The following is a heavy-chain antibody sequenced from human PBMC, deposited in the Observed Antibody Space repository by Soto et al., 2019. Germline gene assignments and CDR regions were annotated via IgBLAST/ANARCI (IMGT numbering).Heavy chain of an antibody. D-gene: IGHD6-6*01. CDR2: IIPIFGTA. Sequence: SVKVSCKASGGTFSNYAISWVRQAPGQGLEWMGGIIPIFGTANYAQKFQGRVTITADKSTSTAYMELSSLRSEDTAVYYCARGEIAARPRWFDPWGQGTLVTVSS. CDR3: ARGEIAARPRWFDP. V-gene: IGHV1-69*06. J-gene: IGHJ5*02. CDR1: GGTFSNYA.